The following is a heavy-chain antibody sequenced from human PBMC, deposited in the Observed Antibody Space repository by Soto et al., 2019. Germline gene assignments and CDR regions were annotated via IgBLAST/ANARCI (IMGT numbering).Heavy chain of an antibody. D-gene: IGHD2-2*01. CDR2: ISYDGSNK. J-gene: IGHJ5*02. V-gene: IGHV3-30-3*01. CDR1: GFTFSSYA. Sequence: GGSLRLSCAASGFTFSSYAMHWVRQAPGKGLEWVAVISYDGSNKYYADSVKGRFTISRDNSKNTLYLQMNSLRAEDTAVYYCARDMMTFVYCISTSCSFWFDPSGQGTLVTVSS. CDR3: ARDMMTFVYCISTSCSFWFDP.